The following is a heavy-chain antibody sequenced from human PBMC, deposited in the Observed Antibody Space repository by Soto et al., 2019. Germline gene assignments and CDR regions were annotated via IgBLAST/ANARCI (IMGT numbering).Heavy chain of an antibody. CDR2: INPILSMS. Sequence: QVPLVQSGAEVRKPGSSVKVSCKASGDTFSFYSINWVRQAPGLGLEWMGRINPILSMSNYARRFQGRVTMTADKSTSTAYMELSGLRSEDTAIYYCASSYGSGYRAFDYWGQGALVTVSS. J-gene: IGHJ4*02. CDR1: GDTFSFYS. V-gene: IGHV1-69*02. D-gene: IGHD3-10*01. CDR3: ASSYGSGYRAFDY.